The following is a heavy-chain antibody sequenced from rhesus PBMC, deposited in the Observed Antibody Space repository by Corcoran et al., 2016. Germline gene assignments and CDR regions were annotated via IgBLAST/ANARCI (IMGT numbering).Heavy chain of an antibody. Sequence: QVQLQESGPGLVKPSETLSLTCAVSGYSISSGYGWSWIRQPPGKGLEWVGDIGGRSGSTNYNPSVKSRVTMSKDTAKNQFSLKLSSVTAADTAGYYGAGYSGYGSLFDYWGQGVLVTVSS. CDR3: AGYSGYGSLFDY. CDR2: IGGRSGST. CDR1: GYSISSGYG. D-gene: IGHD5-24*01. V-gene: IGHV4-127*01. J-gene: IGHJ4*01.